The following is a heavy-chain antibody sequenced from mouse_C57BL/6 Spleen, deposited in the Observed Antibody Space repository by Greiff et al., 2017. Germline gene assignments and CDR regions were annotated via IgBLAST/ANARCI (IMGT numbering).Heavy chain of an antibody. J-gene: IGHJ3*01. Sequence: DVQLQESGEGLVKPGGSLKLSCAASGFTFSSYAMSWVRQTPEKRLEWVAYISSGGDYIYYADTVKGRFTISRDNARNTLYLKMSSLKSEDTAMYYCTREGNYGSSLAWFAYWGQGTLVTVSA. V-gene: IGHV5-9-1*02. D-gene: IGHD1-1*01. CDR1: GFTFSSYA. CDR3: TREGNYGSSLAWFAY. CDR2: ISSGGDYI.